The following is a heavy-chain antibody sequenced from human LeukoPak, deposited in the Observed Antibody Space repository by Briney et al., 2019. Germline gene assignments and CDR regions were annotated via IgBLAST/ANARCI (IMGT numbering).Heavy chain of an antibody. CDR3: ARLAPRYCSSTSCTPFDY. CDR2: IYYSGST. D-gene: IGHD2-2*01. J-gene: IGHJ4*02. V-gene: IGHV4-59*08. CDR1: GGSISSYY. Sequence: SETLSLTCTVSGGSISSYYWSWIRQPPGKGLEWIGYIYYSGSTNYNPSLKSRVTISVDTSKNQFSLKLSSATAADTAVYYCARLAPRYCSSTSCTPFDYWGQGTLVTVSS.